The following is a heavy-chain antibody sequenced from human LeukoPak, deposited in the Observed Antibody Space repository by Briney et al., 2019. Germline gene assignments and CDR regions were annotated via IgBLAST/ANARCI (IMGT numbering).Heavy chain of an antibody. Sequence: GGSLRLSCAASGFTFSSYAMSWVRQAPGKGLEWVSAIGGSGGSTYYADSAKGRFTISRDNSKNTLYLQMNSLSAEDAAVYYCVKDDGWVQYANWGQGTLVTVSS. CDR2: IGGSGGST. CDR1: GFTFSSYA. V-gene: IGHV3-23*01. D-gene: IGHD5-24*01. CDR3: VKDDGWVQYAN. J-gene: IGHJ4*02.